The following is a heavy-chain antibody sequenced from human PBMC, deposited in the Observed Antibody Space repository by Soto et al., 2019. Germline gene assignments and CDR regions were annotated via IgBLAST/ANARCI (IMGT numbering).Heavy chain of an antibody. D-gene: IGHD3-9*01. CDR3: ARWVDTLMVSGYYYYHGLDL. CDR1: GSTFSSYV. CDR2: IIPILDRA. Sequence: QVQLVQAGAEVKPPGSSVKVSCKASGSTFSSYVVTCVRQSRGQGLEWMGGIIPILDRAIYAQKFNGRGTVTADECSGTVGMELSSLRSEETAVQYCARWVDTLMVSGYYYYHGLDLWGQGTTVTVS. J-gene: IGHJ6*02. V-gene: IGHV1-69*12.